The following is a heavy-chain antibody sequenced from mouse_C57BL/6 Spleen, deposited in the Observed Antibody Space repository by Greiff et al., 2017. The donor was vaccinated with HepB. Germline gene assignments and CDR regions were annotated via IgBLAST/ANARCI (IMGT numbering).Heavy chain of an antibody. D-gene: IGHD2-4*01. V-gene: IGHV1-64*01. J-gene: IGHJ2*01. CDR2: INPNSGST. CDR3: AGSTMITARGYCFDY. CDR1: GYTFTSYW. Sequence: VQLQQPGAELVKPGASVKLSCKASGYTFTSYWMHWVKQRPGQGLEWIGMINPNSGSTNYNEKFKSKATLTVDKSSSTAYMQLSSLTSEDSAVYYCAGSTMITARGYCFDYWGKGTTLTVSS.